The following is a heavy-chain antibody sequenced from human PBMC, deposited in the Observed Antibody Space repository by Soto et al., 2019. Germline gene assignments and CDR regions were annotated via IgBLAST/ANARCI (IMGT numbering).Heavy chain of an antibody. D-gene: IGHD5-12*01. J-gene: IGHJ6*03. Sequence: GGSLRLSCAASGFTVSSNYMSWVRQAPGKGLEWVSVIYSGGSTYYADSVKGRFTISRDNSKNTLYLQMNSLRAEDTAVYYCARGIGAGSGWLRSYYYYMDVWGKGTTVTVSS. V-gene: IGHV3-66*01. CDR1: GFTVSSNY. CDR3: ARGIGAGSGWLRSYYYYMDV. CDR2: IYSGGST.